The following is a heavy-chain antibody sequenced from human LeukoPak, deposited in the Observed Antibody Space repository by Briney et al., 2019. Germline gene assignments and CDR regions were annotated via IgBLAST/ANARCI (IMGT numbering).Heavy chain of an antibody. J-gene: IGHJ5*02. CDR2: INPNSGGT. D-gene: IGHD1-14*01. CDR1: GYTFTGYY. CDR3: ARARISITVEGGNWFDP. V-gene: IGHV1-2*02. Sequence: VASVKVSCKASGYTFTGYYMHWVRQAPGQGLEWMGWINPNSGGTNYAQKFQGRVTMTRDTSISTAYMELSRLRSDDTAVYYCARARISITVEGGNWFDPWGQGTLVTVSS.